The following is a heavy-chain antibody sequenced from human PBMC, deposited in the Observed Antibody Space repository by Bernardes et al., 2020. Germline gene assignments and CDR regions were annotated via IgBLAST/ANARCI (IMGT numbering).Heavy chain of an antibody. CDR3: ARVGTELELLR. D-gene: IGHD1-7*01. CDR2: IYSGGST. J-gene: IGHJ4*02. Sequence: GGSLRLSCAASGFTVSSNYMSWVRQAPGKGLEWVSVIYSGGSTYYADSVKGRFTISRDNSKNTLYLQMNSLRAEDTAVYYCARVGTELELLRWGQGTLVTVSS. V-gene: IGHV3-53*01. CDR1: GFTVSSNY.